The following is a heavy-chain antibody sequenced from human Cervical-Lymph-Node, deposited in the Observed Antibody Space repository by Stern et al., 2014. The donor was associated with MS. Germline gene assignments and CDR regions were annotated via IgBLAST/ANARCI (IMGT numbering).Heavy chain of an antibody. CDR1: GFIFSNSW. J-gene: IGHJ4*02. Sequence: EAQLVESGGGLVQPGGSLRLSCAASGFIFSNSWMSWVRQAPGKGLEWVANTKYDVSEKNYVDSVKGRFTISRDNAKNTLYLQMNSLRAEDTVMYYCAREGYCDYWGQGTLVTVSS. D-gene: IGHD2-15*01. CDR2: TKYDVSEK. V-gene: IGHV3-7*01. CDR3: AREGYCDY.